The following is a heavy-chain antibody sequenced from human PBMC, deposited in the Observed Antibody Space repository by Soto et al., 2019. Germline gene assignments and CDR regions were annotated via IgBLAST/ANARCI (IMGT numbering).Heavy chain of an antibody. CDR2: ISAYNGNT. V-gene: IGHV1-18*01. CDR1: GYTFTSYG. Sequence: ASVKVSCKASGYTFTSYGISWVRQAPGQGLEWMGWISAYNGNTNYAQKLQGRVTMTTDTSTSTAYMELRSLRSDDTAVYYCARAVRLWSGSSDFDYWGQGPLVTGSS. D-gene: IGHD3-3*01. J-gene: IGHJ4*02. CDR3: ARAVRLWSGSSDFDY.